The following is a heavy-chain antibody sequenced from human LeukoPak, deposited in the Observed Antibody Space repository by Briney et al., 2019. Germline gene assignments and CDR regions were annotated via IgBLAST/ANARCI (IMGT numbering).Heavy chain of an antibody. CDR3: AREDAVSSDDAFDL. V-gene: IGHV4-39*07. CDR2: IFYSGVT. Sequence: SETLSLTCAVSGGSITTSNYYWAWVRQPPGKGLEWIGSIFYSGVTYYNPSLTSRVTMSVDTSKNQFSLKLSAVTAADTAMYYCAREDAVSSDDAFDLWGQGTMVTVS. CDR1: GGSITTSNYY. J-gene: IGHJ3*01. D-gene: IGHD6-19*01.